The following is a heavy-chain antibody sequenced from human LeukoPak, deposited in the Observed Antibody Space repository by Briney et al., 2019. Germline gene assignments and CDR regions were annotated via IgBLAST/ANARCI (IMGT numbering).Heavy chain of an antibody. CDR2: IYSAGST. J-gene: IGHJ4*02. D-gene: IGHD3-16*01. V-gene: IGHV3-53*01. CDR1: GFTVSDTY. Sequence: GGSLRLSCAASGFTVSDTYMNWVRQAPGKGLEWVSTIYSAGSTHYTDSVKGRFTISRDTSKNSLYLQMSSLRADDTAVYYCARDTYGGYWGQGTLVTVSS. CDR3: ARDTYGGY.